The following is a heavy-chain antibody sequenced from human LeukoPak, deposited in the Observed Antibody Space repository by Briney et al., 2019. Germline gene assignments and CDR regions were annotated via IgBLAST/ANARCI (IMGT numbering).Heavy chain of an antibody. CDR3: ARRDYYFYSMDV. J-gene: IGHJ6*03. CDR1: GFTFSNAW. V-gene: IGHV3-21*01. CDR2: ITTSSSYI. Sequence: PGGSLRLSCAASGFTFSNAWMSWVRQAPGKGLEWVSYITTSSSYIYYADSVQGRFTISRDNAKNSLYLQINNLRAEDTAVYFCARRDYYFYSMDVWGKGTTVTVSS.